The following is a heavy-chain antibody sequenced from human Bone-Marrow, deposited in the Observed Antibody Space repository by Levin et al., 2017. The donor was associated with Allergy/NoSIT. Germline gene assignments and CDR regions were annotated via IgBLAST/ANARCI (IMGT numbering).Heavy chain of an antibody. CDR1: GGSVSSGSYY. D-gene: IGHD2-2*01. V-gene: IGHV4-61*01. J-gene: IGHJ5*02. CDR2: IYYSGST. Sequence: GSLRLSCTVSGGSVSSGSYYWSWIRQPPGKGLEWIGYIYYSGSTNYNPSLKSRVTISVDTSKNQFSLKLSSVTAADTAVYYCARIVVVPAAIKDWFDPWGQGTLVTVSS. CDR3: ARIVVVPAAIKDWFDP.